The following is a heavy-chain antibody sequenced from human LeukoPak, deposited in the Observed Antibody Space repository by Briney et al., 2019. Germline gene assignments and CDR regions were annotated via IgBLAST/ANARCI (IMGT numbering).Heavy chain of an antibody. D-gene: IGHD5-12*01. Sequence: PGGSLRLSCAASGFTFSSYSMNWVRQAPGKGLEWVPSISSSSSYIYYADSVKGRFTISRDNAKNSLYLQMNSLRAEDTAVYYCARDVDIVATIHFDYWGQGTLVTVSS. J-gene: IGHJ4*02. CDR1: GFTFSSYS. CDR3: ARDVDIVATIHFDY. V-gene: IGHV3-21*01. CDR2: ISSSSSYI.